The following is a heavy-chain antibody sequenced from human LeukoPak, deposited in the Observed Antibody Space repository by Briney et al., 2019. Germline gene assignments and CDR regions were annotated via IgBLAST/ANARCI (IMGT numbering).Heavy chain of an antibody. CDR1: GGSISSYY. CDR3: ARAYVDTAMGYYYYYYMDV. V-gene: IGHV4-4*07. CDR2: IYTSGST. D-gene: IGHD5-18*01. J-gene: IGHJ6*03. Sequence: SETLSLTCTVSGGSISSYYWSWIRQPAGKGLEWIGRIYTSGSTNYNPSLKSRVTMSVDTSKNQFSLKLSSVTAADTAVYYCARAYVDTAMGYYYYYYMDVWGKGTTVTISS.